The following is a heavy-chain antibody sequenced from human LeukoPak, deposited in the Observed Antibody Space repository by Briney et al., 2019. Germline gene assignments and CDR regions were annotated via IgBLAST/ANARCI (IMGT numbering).Heavy chain of an antibody. CDR1: GYTFTSYA. CDR2: IIPIFGTA. J-gene: IGHJ6*02. CDR3: ASSWQWLVPDYYYGMDV. D-gene: IGHD6-19*01. V-gene: IGHV1-69*13. Sequence: SVKVSCKASGYTFTSYAISWVRQAPGQGLEWMGGIIPIFGTANYAQKFQGRVTITADESTSTAYMELSSLRSEDTAVYYCASSWQWLVPDYYYGMDVWGQGTTVTVSS.